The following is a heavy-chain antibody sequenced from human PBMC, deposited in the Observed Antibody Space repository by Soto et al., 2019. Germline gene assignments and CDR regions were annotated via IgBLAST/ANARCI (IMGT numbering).Heavy chain of an antibody. CDR3: ARVVGALGHWFDP. Sequence: QVQLVQSGAEVKKPGASVKVSCKASGYTFASDGLSWVRQAPGQGLEWMGRISAYNYNTNYAQKLQGRVTMTTDTSTSTAYMELWSLRSDDTAVYYCARVVGALGHWFDPWGQGTLVSVSS. J-gene: IGHJ5*02. D-gene: IGHD1-26*01. CDR1: GYTFASDG. CDR2: ISAYNYNT. V-gene: IGHV1-18*01.